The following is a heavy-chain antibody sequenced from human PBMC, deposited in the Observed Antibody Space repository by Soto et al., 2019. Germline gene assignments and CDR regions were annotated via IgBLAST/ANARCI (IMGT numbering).Heavy chain of an antibody. Sequence: SETLSLTCAVYGGSFSGYYWTWIRQPPGTGLEWIGEINHSGSTNYNPSLKSRVTISVDTSKNQFSLQLSSVTAADTAVYYCARLTDVDTHYFDYWGQGTLVTVSS. CDR2: INHSGST. CDR1: GGSFSGYY. V-gene: IGHV4-34*09. CDR3: ARLTDVDTHYFDY. D-gene: IGHD3-16*01. J-gene: IGHJ4*02.